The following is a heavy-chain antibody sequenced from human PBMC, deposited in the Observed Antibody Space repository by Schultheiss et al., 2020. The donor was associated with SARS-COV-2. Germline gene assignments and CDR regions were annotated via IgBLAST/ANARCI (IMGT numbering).Heavy chain of an antibody. D-gene: IGHD2-21*02. Sequence: SETLSLTCTVSGGSISSGGYYWSWIRQHPGKGLECLGYMYSGGNTYYSPSFKSRVTISVDTSKNQFSLKLSSVTAADTAVYYCARDRCGGDCLFDYWGQGTLVTVSS. CDR2: MYSGGNT. V-gene: IGHV4-61*08. CDR1: GGSISSGGYY. CDR3: ARDRCGGDCLFDY. J-gene: IGHJ4*02.